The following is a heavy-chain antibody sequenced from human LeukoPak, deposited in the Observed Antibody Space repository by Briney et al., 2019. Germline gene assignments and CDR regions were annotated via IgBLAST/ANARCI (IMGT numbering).Heavy chain of an antibody. J-gene: IGHJ3*02. Sequence: ASVKVSCKASGYTFTSYGISWVRQAPGQGLEWMGWISAYNGNTNYAQKLQGRVTMTTDTSTSTAYMELRSLRSDDTAVYYCARVCSSTSCDGVDAFDIWGQGTMVTVSS. CDR3: ARVCSSTSCDGVDAFDI. D-gene: IGHD2-2*01. V-gene: IGHV1-18*01. CDR1: GYTFTSYG. CDR2: ISAYNGNT.